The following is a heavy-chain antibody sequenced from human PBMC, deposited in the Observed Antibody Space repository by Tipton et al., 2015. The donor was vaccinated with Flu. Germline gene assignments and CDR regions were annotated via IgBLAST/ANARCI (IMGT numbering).Heavy chain of an antibody. Sequence: SLRLSCAVSGFTLGRYGMSWVRQAPGKGLEWVAGFSGSAITTYFADSVRGRFTISRDNFKNTLYLQMNSLRAEDTAVYYCAKVIPELVAGLDSWGQGTLVTVSS. D-gene: IGHD6-19*01. J-gene: IGHJ4*02. CDR2: FSGSAITT. CDR1: GFTLGRYG. V-gene: IGHV3-23*01. CDR3: AKVIPELVAGLDS.